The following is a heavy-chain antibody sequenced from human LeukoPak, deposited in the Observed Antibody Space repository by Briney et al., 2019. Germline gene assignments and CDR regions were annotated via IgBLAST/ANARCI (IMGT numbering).Heavy chain of an antibody. J-gene: IGHJ5*02. Sequence: ASVKVSCKASGGTFSSYAISWVRQAPGQGLEWMGGIIPIFGTANYAQKFQGRVTITADESTSTAYMELSSLRSEDTAVYYCARKGHGYDFNWFDPWGQGTLVTVSS. CDR2: IIPIFGTA. CDR3: ARKGHGYDFNWFDP. CDR1: GGTFSSYA. V-gene: IGHV1-69*13. D-gene: IGHD5-12*01.